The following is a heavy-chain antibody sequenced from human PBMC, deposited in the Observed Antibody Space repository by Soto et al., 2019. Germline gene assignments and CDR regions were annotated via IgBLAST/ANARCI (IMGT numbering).Heavy chain of an antibody. CDR2: ISYDGSNK. J-gene: IGHJ4*02. V-gene: IGHV3-30-3*01. CDR3: ARAKSSGWYWDY. CDR1: GFTFSSYA. D-gene: IGHD6-19*01. Sequence: QVQLVESGGGVVQPGRSLRLSCAASGFTFSSYAMHWVRQAPGKGLEWVAVISYDGSNKYYADSVKGRFTISRDNSKNTLYLQMNSLRAEDTAVYYCARAKSSGWYWDYWGQGTLVTVSS.